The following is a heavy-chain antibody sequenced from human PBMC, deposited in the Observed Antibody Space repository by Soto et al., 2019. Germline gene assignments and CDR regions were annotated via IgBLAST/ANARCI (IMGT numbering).Heavy chain of an antibody. CDR3: ARDRNPGYSYGSAHYFDY. Sequence: GGSLRLSCAASGFTFSSYAMHWVRQAPGKGLEWVAVISYDGSNKYYADSVKGRFTISRDNSKNTLYLQMNSLRAEDTAVYYCARDRNPGYSYGSAHYFDYWGQGTLVTVSS. CDR1: GFTFSSYA. CDR2: ISYDGSNK. V-gene: IGHV3-30-3*01. J-gene: IGHJ4*02. D-gene: IGHD5-18*01.